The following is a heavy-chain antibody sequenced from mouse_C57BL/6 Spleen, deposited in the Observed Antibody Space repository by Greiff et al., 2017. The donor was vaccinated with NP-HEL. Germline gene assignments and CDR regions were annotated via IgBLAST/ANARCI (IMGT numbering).Heavy chain of an antibody. V-gene: IGHV14-1*01. CDR3: TTEGYYYGSSYYAMDY. Sequence: VQLQQSGAELVRPGASVKLSCTASGFNIKDYYMHWVKQRPEQGLEWIGRIDPEDGDTEYAPKFQGKATMTADTSSNTAYLQLSSLTSEDTAVYYCTTEGYYYGSSYYAMDYWGQGTSVTVSS. CDR2: IDPEDGDT. J-gene: IGHJ4*01. CDR1: GFNIKDYY. D-gene: IGHD1-1*01.